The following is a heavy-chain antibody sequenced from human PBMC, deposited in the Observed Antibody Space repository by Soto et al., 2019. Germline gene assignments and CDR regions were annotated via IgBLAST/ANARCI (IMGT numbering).Heavy chain of an antibody. Sequence: PSETLSLTCTVSGGSISSYYWSWIRQPPGKGLEWIGYIYYSGSTNYNPSLKSRVTISVDTSKNQFSLKLSSVTAADTAVYYCARSPLTVTTVYFDYWGQGTLVTVSS. J-gene: IGHJ4*02. CDR2: IYYSGST. CDR3: ARSPLTVTTVYFDY. CDR1: GGSISSYY. V-gene: IGHV4-59*01. D-gene: IGHD4-17*01.